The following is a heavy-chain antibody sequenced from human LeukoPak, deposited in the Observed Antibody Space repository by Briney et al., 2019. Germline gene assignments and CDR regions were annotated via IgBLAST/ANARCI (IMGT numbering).Heavy chain of an antibody. CDR1: GGTFSSYA. CDR3: ARHPVTAIPLYFDY. V-gene: IGHV1-69*01. CDR2: IIPIFGIA. D-gene: IGHD2-21*02. Sequence: ASVKVSCKASGGTFSSYAISWVRQAPGQGLEWMGGIIPIFGIANYAQKIQGRVTITADESTSTAYMELSSLRSEDTAVYYCARHPVTAIPLYFDYWGQGTLVTVSS. J-gene: IGHJ4*02.